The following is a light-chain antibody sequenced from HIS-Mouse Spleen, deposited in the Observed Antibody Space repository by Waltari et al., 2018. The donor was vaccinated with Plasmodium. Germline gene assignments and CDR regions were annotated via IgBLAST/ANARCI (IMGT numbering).Light chain of an antibody. CDR1: SSDVGGYTY. Sequence: QPALTPPPSASGSPGQSVTISCPGTSSDVGGYTYVPWYQQHPGKAPKLMIYEVSKRPSGVPDRFSGSKSGNTASLTVSGLQAEDEADYYCSSYAGSNNLVFGGGTKLTVL. V-gene: IGLV2-8*01. J-gene: IGLJ2*01. CDR2: EVS. CDR3: SSYAGSNNLV.